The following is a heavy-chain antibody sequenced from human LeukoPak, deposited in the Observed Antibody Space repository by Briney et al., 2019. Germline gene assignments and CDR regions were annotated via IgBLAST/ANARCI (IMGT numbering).Heavy chain of an antibody. Sequence: GRSLRLSCAASGFTFGNYGMHWVRQAPGKGLEWVAVIWYGGSQKYYADSVKGRFTISRDNSKNTLYLQMNSLRAEDTAVYYCARPYCSSSNCPGWFDPWGQGTLVTVSP. V-gene: IGHV3-33*01. CDR1: GFTFGNYG. D-gene: IGHD2-2*01. CDR2: IWYGGSQK. CDR3: ARPYCSSSNCPGWFDP. J-gene: IGHJ5*02.